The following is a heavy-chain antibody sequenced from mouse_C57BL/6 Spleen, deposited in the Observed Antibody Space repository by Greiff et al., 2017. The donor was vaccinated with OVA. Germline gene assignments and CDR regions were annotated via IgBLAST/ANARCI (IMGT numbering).Heavy chain of an antibody. CDR1: GFTFSSYA. CDR2: ISDGGSYT. V-gene: IGHV5-4*01. D-gene: IGHD1-1*01. CDR3: AREVITTVVAYYFDY. J-gene: IGHJ2*01. Sequence: EVKLVESGGGLVKPGGSLKLSCAASGFTFSSYAMSWVRQTPEKRLEWVATISDGGSYTYYPDNVKGRFTISRDNAKNNLYLQMSHLKSEDTAMYYCAREVITTVVAYYFDYWGQGTTLTVSS.